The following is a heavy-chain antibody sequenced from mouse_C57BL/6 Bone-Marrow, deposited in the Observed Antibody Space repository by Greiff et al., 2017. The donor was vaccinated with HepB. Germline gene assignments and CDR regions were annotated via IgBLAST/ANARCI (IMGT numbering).Heavy chain of an antibody. V-gene: IGHV10-3*01. D-gene: IGHD2-1*01. CDR2: IRRKSSNYAT. Sequence: EVQLVESGGGLVQPKGSLKLSCAASGFTFNTYAMHWVRQAPGQGLEWVARIRRKSSNYATYYTDSVKDRITISRDDSQSILYLKMNKLKAEDTAMYYCVGTKGYYGNPYYAMDYWGKGTSVTVSS. J-gene: IGHJ4*01. CDR1: GFTFNTYA. CDR3: VGTKGYYGNPYYAMDY.